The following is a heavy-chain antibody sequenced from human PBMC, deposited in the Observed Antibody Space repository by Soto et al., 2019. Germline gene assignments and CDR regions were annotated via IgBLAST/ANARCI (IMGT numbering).Heavy chain of an antibody. Sequence: SETLSLTCAVYGGSFSGYYWSWIRQPPGKGLEWIGEINHSGSTNYNPSLKSRVTISVDTSKNQLSLKLSSVTAADTAVYYWPRGRRTGTTFPFDYWGQGPLVTVSS. CDR3: PRGRRTGTTFPFDY. V-gene: IGHV4-34*01. CDR1: GGSFSGYY. CDR2: INHSGST. J-gene: IGHJ4*02. D-gene: IGHD1-1*01.